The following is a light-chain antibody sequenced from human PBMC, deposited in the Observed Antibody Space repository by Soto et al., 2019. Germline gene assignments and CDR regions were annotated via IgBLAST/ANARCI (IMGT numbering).Light chain of an antibody. CDR3: CSSAGTYTSV. J-gene: IGLJ3*02. CDR2: DVS. CDR1: SRDVGGYNY. Sequence: QSALTQPRSVSGSPGQSVTISCTGTSRDVGGYNYVSWYQQHPGKAPKLIIYDVSKRPSRVPDRFSGSNSGNTASLTISGPQAEDEADYYCCSSAGTYTSVFGGGTKLTVL. V-gene: IGLV2-11*01.